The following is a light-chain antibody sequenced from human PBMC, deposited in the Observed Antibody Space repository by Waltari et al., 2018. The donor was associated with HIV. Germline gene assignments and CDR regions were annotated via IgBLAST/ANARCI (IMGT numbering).Light chain of an antibody. CDR2: KVS. CDR1: ESLLYSDGNTY. Sequence: DVVMTQSPLSLPVPLGQTATISCSSTESLLYSDGNTYVSWFHQRPGQSPRRLIYKVSKRESGVPDTFSGSGSASDFTLKISRVEAEDTGVFYCMQGTHWPYTFGQGTKLEIK. V-gene: IGKV2-30*01. CDR3: MQGTHWPYT. J-gene: IGKJ2*01.